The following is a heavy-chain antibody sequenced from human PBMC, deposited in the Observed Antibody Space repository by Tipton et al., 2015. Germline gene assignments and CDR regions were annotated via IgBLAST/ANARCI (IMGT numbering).Heavy chain of an antibody. V-gene: IGHV1-24*01. J-gene: IGHJ5*02. D-gene: IGHD1-1*01. CDR3: ARGTKGNWFDP. Sequence: QSGAEVKKPGASVKVSCQVSGYTLTALSMHWVRQAPGYGLEWMGGFDAEDGKAIYAQKFQGRVTMTEDTSTDTAYMELRSLRSEDTAVYYCARGTKGNWFDPWGQGTLVTVPS. CDR2: FDAEDGKA. CDR1: GYTLTALS.